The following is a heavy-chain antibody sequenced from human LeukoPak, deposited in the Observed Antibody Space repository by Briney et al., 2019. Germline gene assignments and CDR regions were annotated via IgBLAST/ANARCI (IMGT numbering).Heavy chain of an antibody. CDR3: ARQKRARIDAFDI. V-gene: IGHV4-39*01. CDR1: GGSISSSSYY. D-gene: IGHD2-21*01. Sequence: SETLSLTCTVSGGSISSSSYYWGWIRQPPGKGLEWIGSIYYSGSTYYNPSLKSRVTISVDTSKNQFSLKLSSVTAADTAVYYCARQKRARIDAFDIWGQGTMVTVSS. CDR2: IYYSGST. J-gene: IGHJ3*02.